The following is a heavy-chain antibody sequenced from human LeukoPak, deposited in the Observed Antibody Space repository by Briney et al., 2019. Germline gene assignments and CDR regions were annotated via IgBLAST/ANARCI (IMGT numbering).Heavy chain of an antibody. CDR2: ISGSGGST. J-gene: IGHJ4*02. CDR3: AKDGGVAGDY. CDR1: GFTFSSYA. V-gene: IGHV3-23*01. Sequence: GGSLRLSCAASGFTFSSYAMSWVRQAPGKGLEWVSAISGSGGSTYYADSVKGRFTISRGNSKNTLYLQMNSLRAEDTTVYYCAKDGGVAGDYWGQGTLVTVSS. D-gene: IGHD3-3*01.